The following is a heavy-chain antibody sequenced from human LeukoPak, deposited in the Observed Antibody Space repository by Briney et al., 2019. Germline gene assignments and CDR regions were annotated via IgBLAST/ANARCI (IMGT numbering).Heavy chain of an antibody. V-gene: IGHV3-21*01. J-gene: IGHJ4*02. CDR2: ISSSSYI. D-gene: IGHD3-3*01. CDR3: ARARITIFGVVTHFDY. Sequence: GGSLRLSCAASGFTFSSYSMNWVRQAPGKGLEWVSSISSSSYIYYADSVKGRFTISRDNAKNSLYLQMNSLRAEDTAVYYCARARITIFGVVTHFDYWGQGTLVTVSS. CDR1: GFTFSSYS.